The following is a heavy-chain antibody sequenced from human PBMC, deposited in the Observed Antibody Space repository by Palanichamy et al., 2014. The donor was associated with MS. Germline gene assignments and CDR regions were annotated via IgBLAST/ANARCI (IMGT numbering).Heavy chain of an antibody. V-gene: IGHV4-39*01. CDR3: ARQAAAFDY. CDR2: IYYSGST. Sequence: QLQLQESGPGLVKPSETLSLTCTVSGGSISSSSYYWGWIRLPPGKGLEWIGSIYYSGSTYYNPSLKSRVTISVDTSKNQFSLKLSSVTAADTAVYYCARQAAAFDYWGQGTLVTVSS. CDR1: GGSISSSSYY. J-gene: IGHJ4*02. D-gene: IGHD2-2*01.